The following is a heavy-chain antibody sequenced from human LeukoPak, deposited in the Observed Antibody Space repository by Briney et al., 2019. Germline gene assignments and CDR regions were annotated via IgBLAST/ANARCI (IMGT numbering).Heavy chain of an antibody. CDR1: GGTFSSYA. V-gene: IGHV1-69*04. CDR2: IIPILGIA. J-gene: IGHJ5*02. D-gene: IGHD2-2*01. CDR3: ARSPTRGYCSSTSCFVNWFDP. Sequence: GASVKVSCKASGGTFSSYAISWVRQAPGQGLEWMGRIIPILGIANYAQKFQGRVMITADKSTSTAYMELSSLRSEDTAVYYCARSPTRGYCSSTSCFVNWFDPWGQGTLVTVSS.